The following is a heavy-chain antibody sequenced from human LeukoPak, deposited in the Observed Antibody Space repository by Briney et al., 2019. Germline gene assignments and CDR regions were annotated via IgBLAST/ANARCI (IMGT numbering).Heavy chain of an antibody. J-gene: IGHJ4*02. CDR3: ARSWVRHGGFDS. V-gene: IGHV5-51*01. CDR1: GYSFTNYW. Sequence: GESLKISFKGFGYSFTNYWVGWVRQMPGKGLEWMGVIYPSDSDTRYSPSFQGQVTISADKSIRTAYLQWSSLKASDTAMYYCARSWVRHGGFDSWGQGTLVTVSS. CDR2: IYPSDSDT. D-gene: IGHD3-10*01.